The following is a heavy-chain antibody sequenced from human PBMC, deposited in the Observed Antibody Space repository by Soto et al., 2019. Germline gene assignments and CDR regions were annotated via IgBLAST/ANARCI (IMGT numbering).Heavy chain of an antibody. V-gene: IGHV4-39*01. CDR1: GGSIISSSYY. D-gene: IGHD3-9*01. CDR3: AKQAVSGYDILTGYSPPYFDY. CDR2: IYYSGST. J-gene: IGHJ4*02. Sequence: PSETLSLTFTVSGGSIISSSYYWGWIRQPPGKGLEWIGSIYYSGSTYYNPSLKSRVTISVDTSKNQFSLKLSSVTAADTAVYYCAKQAVSGYDILTGYSPPYFDYWGQGTLVTFSS.